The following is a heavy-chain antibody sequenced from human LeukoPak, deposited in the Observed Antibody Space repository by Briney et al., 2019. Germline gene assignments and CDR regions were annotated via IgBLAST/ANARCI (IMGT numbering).Heavy chain of an antibody. Sequence: TASETLSLTCTVSGGSISSYYWSWIRQPAGKGLEWIGRIYTSGSTNYNPSLKSRVTMSVDTSKNQFSLKLTSVIAADTAVYYCARGGLSSSTFDPWGQGTLVTVSS. D-gene: IGHD6-13*01. CDR2: IYTSGST. J-gene: IGHJ5*02. CDR3: ARGGLSSSTFDP. CDR1: GGSISSYY. V-gene: IGHV4-4*07.